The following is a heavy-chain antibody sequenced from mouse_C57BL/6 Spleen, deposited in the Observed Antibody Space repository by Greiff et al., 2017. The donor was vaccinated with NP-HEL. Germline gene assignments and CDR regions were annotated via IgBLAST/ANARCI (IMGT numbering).Heavy chain of an antibody. CDR3: ATYYDYDGGFDY. J-gene: IGHJ2*01. CDR2: IYPSDSET. D-gene: IGHD2-4*01. Sequence: VQLQQSGAELVRPGSSVKLSCKASGYTFTSYWMDWVKQRPGQGLEWIGNIYPSDSETHYNQKFKDKATLTVDKSSSTAYMQLSSLTSEDSAVYYCATYYDYDGGFDYWGQGTTLTVSS. V-gene: IGHV1-61*01. CDR1: GYTFTSYW.